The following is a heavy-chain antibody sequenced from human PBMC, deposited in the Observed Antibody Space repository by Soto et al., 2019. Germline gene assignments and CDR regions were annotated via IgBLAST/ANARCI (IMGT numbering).Heavy chain of an antibody. CDR2: IWYDGSNK. V-gene: IGHV3-33*01. J-gene: IGHJ5*02. CDR1: GFTFSSYG. D-gene: IGHD6-13*01. Sequence: PGGSLRLSCAASGFTFSSYGMHWVRQAPGKGLEWVAVIWYDGSNKYYADSVKGRFTISRDNSKNTLYLQMNSLRAEDTAVYYCAREISIAAAGTIWFDPWGQGTLVTVSS. CDR3: AREISIAAAGTIWFDP.